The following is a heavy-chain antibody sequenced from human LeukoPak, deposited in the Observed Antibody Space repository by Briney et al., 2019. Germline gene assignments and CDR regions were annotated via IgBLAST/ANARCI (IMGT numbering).Heavy chain of an antibody. V-gene: IGHV4-4*07. J-gene: IGHJ4*02. D-gene: IGHD2-2*03. CDR3: STSGYCSSTSCSDF. CDR1: GDSITNYY. Sequence: SETLSLTCTVSGDSITNYYWSWIRQPAGKGLEWIGRIYTSGTTNYNPSLKRRVTMSVDTSKNQFSLKLSSVTAADTAVYYCSTSGYCSSTSCSDFWGQGTLVTVPS. CDR2: IYTSGTT.